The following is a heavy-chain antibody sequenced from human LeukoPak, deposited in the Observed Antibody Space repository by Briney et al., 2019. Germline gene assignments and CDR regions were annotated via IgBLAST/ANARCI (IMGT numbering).Heavy chain of an antibody. J-gene: IGHJ4*02. CDR1: GYTLTELS. D-gene: IGHD3-3*01. CDR3: ATAGRFLEWYEYYFDY. V-gene: IGHV1-24*01. Sequence: ASVKVSRKVSGYTLTELSMHWVRQAPGKGLEWMGGFDPEDGETIYAQKFQGRVTMTEDTSTDTAYMELSSLRSEDTAVYYCATAGRFLEWYEYYFDYWGQGTLVTVSS. CDR2: FDPEDGET.